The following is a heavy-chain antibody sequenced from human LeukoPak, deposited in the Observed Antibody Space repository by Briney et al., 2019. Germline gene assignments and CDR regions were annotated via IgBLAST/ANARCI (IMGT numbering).Heavy chain of an antibody. Sequence: GGSLRLSCAASGFTFSSYSMNWVRQAPGKGLEGVSSISSSSSYIYYADSVKGRFTISRDNAKNSLYLQMNSLRAEDTAVYYCARDLPHCTNGVCYTEGGRVRYYFDYWGQGNLVTVSS. V-gene: IGHV3-21*01. D-gene: IGHD2-8*01. CDR1: GFTFSSYS. CDR2: ISSSSSYI. CDR3: ARDLPHCTNGVCYTEGGRVRYYFDY. J-gene: IGHJ4*02.